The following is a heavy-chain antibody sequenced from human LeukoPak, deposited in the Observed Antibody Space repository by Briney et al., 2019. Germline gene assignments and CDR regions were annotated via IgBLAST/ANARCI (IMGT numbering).Heavy chain of an antibody. CDR1: GFVFSDAW. D-gene: IGHD3-3*01. J-gene: IGHJ4*02. CDR3: STMSAIFGVVIPDY. Sequence: GGSLRLSCAVSGFVFSDAWMSWVRQAPGKGLEWVGRIKSKTNGGTTDYAAPVKGRFSISRDDSKNTLFLQMYSLRTEDTGVYYCSTMSAIFGVVIPDYWGQGTLVSVSP. CDR2: IKSKTNGGTT. V-gene: IGHV3-15*01.